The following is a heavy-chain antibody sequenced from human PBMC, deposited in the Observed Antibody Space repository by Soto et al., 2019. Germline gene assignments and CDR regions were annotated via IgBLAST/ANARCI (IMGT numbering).Heavy chain of an antibody. J-gene: IGHJ4*02. CDR2: ISYDGSNK. V-gene: IGHV3-30-3*01. Sequence: QVQLVESGGGVVQPGRSLRLSCAASGFTFSSYAMHWVRQAPGKGLEWAAVISYDGSNKYYADSVKGRFTISRDNSKNTLYLQMNSLRAEDTAVYYCAGRSRSALPYWGQGTLVTVSS. CDR3: AGRSRSALPY. CDR1: GFTFSSYA.